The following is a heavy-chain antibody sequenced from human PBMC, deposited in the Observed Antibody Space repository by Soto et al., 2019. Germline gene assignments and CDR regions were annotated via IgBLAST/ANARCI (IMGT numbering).Heavy chain of an antibody. Sequence: SVKVSCKASGGTFSSYAISWVRQAPGQGLEWMGGIIPIFGTANYAQKFQGRVTITADESTSTAYMELSSLRSEDTAVYYCSSWLNNWFDPWGQGTLVTVSS. CDR2: IIPIFGTA. CDR3: SSWLNNWFDP. J-gene: IGHJ5*02. CDR1: GGTFSSYA. V-gene: IGHV1-69*13. D-gene: IGHD6-13*01.